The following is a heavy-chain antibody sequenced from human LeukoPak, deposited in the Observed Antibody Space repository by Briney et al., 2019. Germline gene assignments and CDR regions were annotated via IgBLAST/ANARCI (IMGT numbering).Heavy chain of an antibody. D-gene: IGHD3-10*01. V-gene: IGHV3-7*03. CDR3: ASSGSYGYGMDV. CDR2: IKQDGSEK. CDR1: GFTFSSYW. Sequence: PGGSLRLSCAVSGFTFSSYWMTWVRQAPGKGLEWVANIKQDGSEKYYVDSVMGRFIISRDNAHNSLYLQMTSLRAEDTAVYYCASSGSYGYGMDVWGKGTTVSVSS. J-gene: IGHJ6*04.